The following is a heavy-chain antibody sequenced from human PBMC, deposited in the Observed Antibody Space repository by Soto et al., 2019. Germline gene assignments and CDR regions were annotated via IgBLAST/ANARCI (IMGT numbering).Heavy chain of an antibody. CDR1: GFTICNYG. Sequence: AGSLRLSCATSGFTICNYGIHWVRQAPGKGLEWVAVKWFFASGGNEYYADSVKGRFAISRDDSKQPAYLEMKSLRAEDTAVYYCGRAAYSGARYYLDLRGQGTQV. CDR2: KWFFASGGNE. CDR3: GRAAYSGARYYLDL. D-gene: IGHD1-26*01. V-gene: IGHV3-33*01. J-gene: IGHJ4*02.